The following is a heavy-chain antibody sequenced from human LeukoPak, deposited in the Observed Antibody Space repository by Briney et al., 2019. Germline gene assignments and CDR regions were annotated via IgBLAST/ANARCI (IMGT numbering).Heavy chain of an antibody. V-gene: IGHV4-34*01. J-gene: IGHJ5*02. D-gene: IGHD3-10*01. CDR1: GGSFSGYY. CDR3: ARGRITSAPKVCWFDP. CDR2: INHSGST. Sequence: PSETLSLTCAVYGGSFSGYYWSWIRQPPGEGLEWIGEINHSGSTNYNPSLKSRVTISVDTSKNQFSLKLSSVTAADTAVYYCARGRITSAPKVCWFDPWGQGTLVTVSS.